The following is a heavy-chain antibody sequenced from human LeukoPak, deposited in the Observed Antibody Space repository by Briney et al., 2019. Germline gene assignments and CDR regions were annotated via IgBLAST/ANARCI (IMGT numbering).Heavy chain of an antibody. J-gene: IGHJ6*03. CDR2: IRYDGSDK. CDR3: TRAGGLVRGVHYYYYMDV. V-gene: IGHV3-30*02. Sequence: GGSLRLSCAASGFTFSTYGMHWVRQAPGKGLEWVAFIRYDGSDKYYADSVKGRFTISRDNSKNTLSLQMNSLRPDDTAVYYCTRAGGLVRGVHYYYYMDVWGKGTTVTISS. CDR1: GFTFSTYG. D-gene: IGHD3-10*01.